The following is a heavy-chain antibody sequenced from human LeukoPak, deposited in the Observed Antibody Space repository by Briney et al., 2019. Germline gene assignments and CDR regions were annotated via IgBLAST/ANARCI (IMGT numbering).Heavy chain of an antibody. J-gene: IGHJ4*02. D-gene: IGHD3-10*01. Sequence: SETLSLTCTVSGGSISSSTYYWGWLRQPPGKGLEWIGAIYYSGGTYYNPSLKRRVTASVDTSKNRCSLKLRPVTAADTAVYCCARLVASGSHHGGAIVYWGEGTRVPVP. CDR1: GGSISSSTYY. CDR3: ARLVASGSHHGGAIVY. CDR2: IYYSGGT. V-gene: IGHV4-39*01.